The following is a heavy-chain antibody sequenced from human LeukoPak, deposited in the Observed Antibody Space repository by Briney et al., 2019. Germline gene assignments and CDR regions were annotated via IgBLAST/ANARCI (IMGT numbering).Heavy chain of an antibody. V-gene: IGHV3-33*08. J-gene: IGHJ4*02. CDR3: ASATYYYGSGSYSLGY. CDR1: GFTFSSYA. Sequence: PGGSLRLSCAASGFTFSSYAMHWVRQAPGKGLEWVAVIWYDGSNKYYADSVKGRFTISRDNSKNTLYLQMNSLRAEDTAVYYCASATYYYGSGSYSLGYWGQGTLVTVSS. CDR2: IWYDGSNK. D-gene: IGHD3-10*01.